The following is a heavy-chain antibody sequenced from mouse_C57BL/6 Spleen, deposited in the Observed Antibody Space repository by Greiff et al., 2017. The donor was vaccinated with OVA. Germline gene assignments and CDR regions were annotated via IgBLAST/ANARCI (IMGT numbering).Heavy chain of an antibody. CDR1: GYSFTGYY. D-gene: IGHD1-3*01. V-gene: IGHV1-42*01. CDR3: ARSQYNSYFDY. CDR2: INPRTGGT. Sequence: VQLQQSGPELVKPGASVKLSCKASGYSFTGYYMNWVKQSPEKSLEWIGEINPRTGGTTYNQKFKAKATLTVDKSSSTAYMQHKSLTSEDSAVYYCARSQYNSYFDYWGQGTTLKVAS. J-gene: IGHJ2*01.